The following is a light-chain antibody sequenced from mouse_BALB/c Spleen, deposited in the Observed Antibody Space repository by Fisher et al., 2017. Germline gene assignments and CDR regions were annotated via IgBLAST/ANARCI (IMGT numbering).Light chain of an antibody. Sequence: DIVMTQTTAIMSASPGEKVTMTRSASSSVSSSYLHWFQQKPGTSPKLWIYSTSNLASGVPARFSGSGSGTSYSLTISSVEAEDAATYYCQQYHSYPHMYTFGGGTKLEIK. CDR3: QQYHSYPHMYT. CDR2: STS. V-gene: IGKV4-57-1*01. CDR1: SSVSSSY. J-gene: IGKJ2*01.